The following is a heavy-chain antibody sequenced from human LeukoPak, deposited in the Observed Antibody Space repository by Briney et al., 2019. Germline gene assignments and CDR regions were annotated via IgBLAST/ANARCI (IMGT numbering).Heavy chain of an antibody. V-gene: IGHV3-66*01. CDR3: AREAAAAGASYYYYYYGMDV. CDR2: IYSGGST. CDR1: GFAFSSYA. J-gene: IGHJ6*02. D-gene: IGHD6-13*01. Sequence: PGGSLRLSCAASGFAFSSYAMSWVRQAPGKGLEWVSVIYSGGSTYYADSVKGRFTISRDNSKNTLYLQMNSLRAEDTAVYYWAREAAAAGASYYYYYYGMDVWGQGTTVTVSS.